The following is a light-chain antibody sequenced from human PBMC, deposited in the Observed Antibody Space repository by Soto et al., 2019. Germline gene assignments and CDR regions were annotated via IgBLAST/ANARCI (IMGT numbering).Light chain of an antibody. J-gene: IGKJ4*01. CDR2: GAS. CDR3: QQYDNSPLT. CDR1: QSVSSSF. V-gene: IGKV3-20*01. Sequence: EIVLTQSPGTLSLSPGERATLSCRASQSVSSSFLAWYQQKPGQAPRLLIYGASSRATGIPDRFSGSGSGTVFTLTISRLEPEDFAVYYCQQYDNSPLTFGGGTMVEIK.